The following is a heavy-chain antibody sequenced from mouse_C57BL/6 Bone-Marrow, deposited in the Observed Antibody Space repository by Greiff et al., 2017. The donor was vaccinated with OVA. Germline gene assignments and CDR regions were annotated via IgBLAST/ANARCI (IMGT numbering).Heavy chain of an antibody. V-gene: IGHV3-1*01. CDR2: ISYSGST. CDR3: ARGDYGMGFAY. CDR1: GYSITSGYD. Sequence: EVQLVESGPGMVKPSQSLSLTCTVTGYSITSGYDWHWIRHFPGNKLEWMGYISYSGSTNYNPSLKSRISITHDTSKNHFFLKLNSVTTEDTATYYCARGDYGMGFAYWGQGTLVTVSA. J-gene: IGHJ3*01. D-gene: IGHD1-1*01.